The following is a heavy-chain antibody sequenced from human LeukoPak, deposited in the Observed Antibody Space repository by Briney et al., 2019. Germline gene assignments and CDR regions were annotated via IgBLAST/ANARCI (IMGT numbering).Heavy chain of an antibody. D-gene: IGHD2-21*02. CDR1: GFNFANHA. J-gene: IGHJ4*02. V-gene: IGHV3-23*01. CDR2: ISGGGDIT. CDR3: VREDTPATANY. Sequence: GESLRLSCAASGFNFANHAMSWVRQTPGKGLEWVSAISGGGDITYYADSVTGRFTISRDNSKDTLFLQMHSLRPGGTAVYYCVREDTPATANYWGQGTLVTISS.